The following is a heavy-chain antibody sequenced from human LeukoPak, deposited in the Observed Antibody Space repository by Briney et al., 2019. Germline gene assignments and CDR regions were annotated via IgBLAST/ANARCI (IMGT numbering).Heavy chain of an antibody. Sequence: SETLSLTCTVSGGSISSSSYYWSWIRQPPGKGLEWIGYIYNSGSTNHNPSLKSRVTISLDTSKNQFSLKLSSVTAADTAVYYCARAPTTVVTPYYFDYWGKGALVTVSS. D-gene: IGHD4-23*01. V-gene: IGHV4-61*01. CDR1: GGSISSSSYY. CDR2: IYNSGST. J-gene: IGHJ4*02. CDR3: ARAPTTVVTPYYFDY.